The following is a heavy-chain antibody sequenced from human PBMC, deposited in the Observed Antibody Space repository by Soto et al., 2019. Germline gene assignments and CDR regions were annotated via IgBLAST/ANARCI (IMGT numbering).Heavy chain of an antibody. D-gene: IGHD6-19*01. J-gene: IGHJ4*02. CDR2: VKSDESVT. V-gene: IGHV3-74*01. Sequence: GGSLRLSCAASGFTFSDYWMHWVRQAPGKGLVWVSRVKSDESVTNYADSVKGRFTISRDNAKNTLYLQMNSLRAEDTAVYYCARLYPSGRYDKWGQGTLVTVSS. CDR3: ARLYPSGRYDK. CDR1: GFTFSDYW.